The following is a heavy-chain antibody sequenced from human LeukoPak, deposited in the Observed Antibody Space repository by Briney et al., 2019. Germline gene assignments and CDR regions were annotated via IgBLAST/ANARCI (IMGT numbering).Heavy chain of an antibody. V-gene: IGHV3-64D*06. D-gene: IGHD3-10*01. CDR3: VIYYGSGSYDY. Sequence: GGSLRLSCAASGFTFSSYGMHWVRQAPGKGLEYVSAISSNGDITYHADSVKGRFTISRDNSKNTLYLQMSSLRAEDTAVYYCVIYYGSGSYDYWGQGTLVTVSS. J-gene: IGHJ4*02. CDR1: GFTFSSYG. CDR2: ISSNGDIT.